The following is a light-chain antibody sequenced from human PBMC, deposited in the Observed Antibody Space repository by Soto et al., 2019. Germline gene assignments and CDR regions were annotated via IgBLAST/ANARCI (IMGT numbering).Light chain of an antibody. V-gene: IGKV3-15*01. CDR2: DAS. Sequence: EIVLTQSPGTLSLSPGERATLSCRASQSVSSNLAWYQQKPGQAPRLLIYDASTRETGVPPRFSGSGSGTEFTLTISDLRPEDFAIYFGQKFNKWPWTFGQGTKGDI. CDR1: QSVSSN. J-gene: IGKJ1*01. CDR3: QKFNKWPWT.